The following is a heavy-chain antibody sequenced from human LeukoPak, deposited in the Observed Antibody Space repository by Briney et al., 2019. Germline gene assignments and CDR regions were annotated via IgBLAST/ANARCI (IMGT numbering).Heavy chain of an antibody. V-gene: IGHV4-59*01. CDR1: GGSISDYY. Sequence: PSETLSLTCTVSGGSISDYYWTWIRQPPGKGLEWIGHIYYSGSTNYNPSLKSRVTISVDTSKNQFSLKLSSVTAADTAVYYCARMYSSRYYYYYYMDVWGKGTTVTVSS. D-gene: IGHD6-13*01. CDR3: ARMYSSRYYYYYYMDV. J-gene: IGHJ6*03. CDR2: IYYSGST.